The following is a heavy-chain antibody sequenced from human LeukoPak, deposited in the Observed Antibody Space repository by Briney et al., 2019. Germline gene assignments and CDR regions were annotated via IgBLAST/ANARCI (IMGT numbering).Heavy chain of an antibody. J-gene: IGHJ4*02. CDR1: GFTFTSYA. Sequence: GGSMRLSCAASGFTFTSYAMSWVRPAQGKGLGWVSAISGSGGSTYYGDSVKGRFTISRDNSKNTLYLQMNSLRAKDTAVYYCAKSLVVPAAEAFDYWGQGTLVTVSS. CDR2: ISGSGGST. D-gene: IGHD2-2*01. CDR3: AKSLVVPAAEAFDY. V-gene: IGHV3-23*01.